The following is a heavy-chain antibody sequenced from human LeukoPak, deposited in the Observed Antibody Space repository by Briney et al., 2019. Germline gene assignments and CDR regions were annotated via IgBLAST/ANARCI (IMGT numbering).Heavy chain of an antibody. Sequence: LPGGSLRPSCAASGFTFSSYEMNWVRQAPGKGLEWVSYISSSGSTIYYADSVKGRFTISRDNAKNSLYLQMNSLRDEDTAVYYCAREGGTTVKITFDYWGQGTLVTVSS. CDR3: AREGGTTVKITFDY. CDR2: ISSSGSTI. J-gene: IGHJ4*02. D-gene: IGHD4-17*01. CDR1: GFTFSSYE. V-gene: IGHV3-48*03.